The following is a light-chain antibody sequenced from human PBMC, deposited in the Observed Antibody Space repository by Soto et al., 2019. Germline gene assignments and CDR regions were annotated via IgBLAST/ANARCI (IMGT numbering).Light chain of an antibody. CDR1: QDIDKF. J-gene: IGKJ4*01. CDR2: DAS. CDR3: QQYHTYPLT. Sequence: DIQMTQSPSSLSASVGDRVTITCQASQDIDKFLNWYQQKPGKPPKLLIDDASNLATGVPSRFSGRGSGTEFTLTISSLEPEDFATYYYQQYHTYPLTFGGGTKVEIK. V-gene: IGKV1-33*01.